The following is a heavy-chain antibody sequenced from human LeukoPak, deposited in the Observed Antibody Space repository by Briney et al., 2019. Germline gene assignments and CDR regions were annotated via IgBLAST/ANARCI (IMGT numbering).Heavy chain of an antibody. CDR3: ARDGEYYYDSIGPGYFDS. D-gene: IGHD3-22*01. J-gene: IGHJ4*02. V-gene: IGHV3-30-3*01. CDR1: GFTFSSYA. Sequence: QPGRSLRLSCAASGFTFSSYAMHWVRQAPGKGLEGVAVISYDGSNKYYADSVKGRFTISRDNSKKTLYLQMNSLRAEDTAVYYCARDGEYYYDSIGPGYFDSWGQGTLVTVSS. CDR2: ISYDGSNK.